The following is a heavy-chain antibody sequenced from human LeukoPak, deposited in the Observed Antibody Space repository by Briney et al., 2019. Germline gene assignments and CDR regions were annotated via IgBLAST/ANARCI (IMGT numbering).Heavy chain of an antibody. CDR3: ARDESTSILWW. D-gene: IGHD2-21*01. Sequence: GASVKVSCKASGYXFINYYMHWVRQAPGQGLEWMGIINPSGGSTSCAQKFQGRVTMTRDTSTSTVYMELSSLRSEDTAVYYCARDESTSILWWWGQGTLVTVSS. J-gene: IGHJ1*01. CDR2: INPSGGST. CDR1: GYXFINYY. V-gene: IGHV1-46*01.